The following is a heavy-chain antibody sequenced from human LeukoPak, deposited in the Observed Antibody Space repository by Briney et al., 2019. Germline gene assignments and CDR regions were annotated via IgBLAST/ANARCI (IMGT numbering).Heavy chain of an antibody. CDR2: IYYSGST. CDR3: ARWAPRAIDSSGYYGRQP. CDR1: GVSISSGGYY. D-gene: IGHD3-22*01. Sequence: PSETLSLTCTVSGVSISSGGYYWSWTRQHPGKGLEWIGYIYYSGSTYYNPSLKSRVTISVGTSNNQFSRKLLSVTAADTAVYYFARWAPRAIDSSGYYGRQPWGQGTLVTVSS. J-gene: IGHJ5*02. V-gene: IGHV4-31*03.